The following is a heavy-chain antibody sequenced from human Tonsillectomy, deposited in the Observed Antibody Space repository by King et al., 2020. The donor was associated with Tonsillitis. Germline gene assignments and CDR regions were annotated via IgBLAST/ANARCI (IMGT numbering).Heavy chain of an antibody. Sequence: VQLVESGGGVVQPGRSLRLSCAASGFTFSSYGMHWVRQAPGKGLEWVAVIWYDGSNKYYADSVKGRFTISRDNSKNTLYLQMNSPRAEDTAVYYCARSPQYYYGSGSWEYYFDYWGQGTLVTVSS. CDR2: IWYDGSNK. D-gene: IGHD3-10*01. CDR3: ARSPQYYYGSGSWEYYFDY. J-gene: IGHJ4*02. V-gene: IGHV3-33*01. CDR1: GFTFSSYG.